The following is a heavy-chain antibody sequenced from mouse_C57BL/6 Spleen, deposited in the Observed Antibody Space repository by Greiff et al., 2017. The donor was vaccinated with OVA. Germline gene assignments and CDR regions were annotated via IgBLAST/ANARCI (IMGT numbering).Heavy chain of an antibody. Sequence: EVQLKESGPELVKPGASVKISCKASGYSFTGYYMNWVKQSPEKSLEWIGEINPSTGGTTYNQKFKAKATLTVDKSSSTAYMQLKSLTSEDSAVYYCARGDSNYDYAMDYWGQGTSVTVSS. D-gene: IGHD2-5*01. V-gene: IGHV1-42*01. J-gene: IGHJ4*01. CDR2: INPSTGGT. CDR1: GYSFTGYY. CDR3: ARGDSNYDYAMDY.